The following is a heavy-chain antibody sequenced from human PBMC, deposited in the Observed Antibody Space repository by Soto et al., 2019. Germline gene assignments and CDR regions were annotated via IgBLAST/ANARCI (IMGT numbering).Heavy chain of an antibody. J-gene: IGHJ4*02. Sequence: EVQLVESGGDLVQPGGSLRLSCAASGFTFDKYSMNWVRQVPGKGLEWISYISSTGNTINYADSVRGRFTISRDNAANSLYHHMDTLRDDDTAGYYWARLFISSRSFDYWGQRTPVTVSS. V-gene: IGHV3-48*02. CDR3: ARLFISSRSFDY. CDR2: ISSTGNTI. D-gene: IGHD3-3*02. CDR1: GFTFDKYS.